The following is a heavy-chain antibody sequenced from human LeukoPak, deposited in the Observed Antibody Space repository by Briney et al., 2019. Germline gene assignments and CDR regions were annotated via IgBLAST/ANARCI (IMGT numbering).Heavy chain of an antibody. D-gene: IGHD2-21*02. CDR2: INPKSGGT. CDR3: AKGGDDDAFDI. J-gene: IGHJ3*02. Sequence: ASVRVSCKASGGTFSSYTISWVRQAPGQGLEWLGWINPKSGGTNHAQKFQGRVTITRDTSISTAYMEVSRLRSDDTAVYYCAKGGDDDAFDIWGQGTMVTVSS. CDR1: GGTFSSYT. V-gene: IGHV1-2*02.